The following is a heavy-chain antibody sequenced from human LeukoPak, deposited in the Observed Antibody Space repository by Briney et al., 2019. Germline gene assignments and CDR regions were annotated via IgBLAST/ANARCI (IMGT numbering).Heavy chain of an antibody. CDR2: IYYSGST. CDR1: GGSISSYY. J-gene: IGHJ3*02. V-gene: IGHV4-59*01. Sequence: SGTLSLTCTVSGGSISSYYWSWIRQPPGKGLEWIGYIYYSGSTNYNPSLKSRVTISVDTSKNQFSLKLSSVTAADTAVYYCARDGDYGDYDAFDIWGQGTMVTVSS. CDR3: ARDGDYGDYDAFDI. D-gene: IGHD4-17*01.